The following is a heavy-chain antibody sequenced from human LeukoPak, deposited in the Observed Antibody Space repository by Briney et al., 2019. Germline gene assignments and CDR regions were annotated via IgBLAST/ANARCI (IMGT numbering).Heavy chain of an antibody. Sequence: ASVKVSCKASGYTFTSYYMHWVRQAPGQGLEWMGIINPSGGSTSYAQKFQGRVTMTRDTSTSTVYMELSSLRAEDTAVYYCARSKYYDFWSDTRMRGYVDYWGQGTLVTVSS. CDR3: ARSKYYDFWSDTRMRGYVDY. V-gene: IGHV1-46*01. CDR2: INPSGGST. J-gene: IGHJ4*02. D-gene: IGHD3-3*01. CDR1: GYTFTSYY.